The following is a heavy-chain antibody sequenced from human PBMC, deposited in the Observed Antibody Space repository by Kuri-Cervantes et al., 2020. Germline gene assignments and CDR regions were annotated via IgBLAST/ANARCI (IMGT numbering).Heavy chain of an antibody. J-gene: IGHJ4*02. D-gene: IGHD2-21*01. CDR3: TTGINLWF. V-gene: IGHV3-15*01. CDR2: IKSKSDGGTA. Sequence: GGPLRLFCAASGFTFTDAWMSWVRQAPGKGLEWVGRIKSKSDGGTADYVAPVKGRFTISRDDSKNTLYLQMNSLKTEDTAIYYCTTGINLWFWGQGTLVTVSS. CDR1: GFTFTDAW.